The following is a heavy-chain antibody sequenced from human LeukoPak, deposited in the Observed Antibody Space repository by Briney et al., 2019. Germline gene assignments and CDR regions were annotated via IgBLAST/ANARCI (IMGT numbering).Heavy chain of an antibody. CDR1: GYTFTSYG. Sequence: ASVKVSCKASGYTFTSYGISWVRQPPGQGLEWMGLISGYNGKTSYAQKLQGRVPMTQDTSKSTAYMELRGLRSDDTVVYYCARDADYGGNTHFDYWGQGTLVSVCS. CDR3: ARDADYGGNTHFDY. J-gene: IGHJ4*02. CDR2: ISGYNGKT. V-gene: IGHV1-18*01. D-gene: IGHD4-23*01.